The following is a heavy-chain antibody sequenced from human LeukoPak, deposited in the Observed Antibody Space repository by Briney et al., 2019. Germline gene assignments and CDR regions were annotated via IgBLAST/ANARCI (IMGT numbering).Heavy chain of an antibody. CDR3: ARGDRDYDILTGYSKRWFDP. D-gene: IGHD3-9*01. CDR1: GYIFTSYD. V-gene: IGHV1-8*03. J-gene: IGHJ5*02. CDR2: MNPYSGNT. Sequence: ASVKVSCKTSGYIFTSYDINWVRQATGQGLEWMGWMNPYSGNTGYAQKFQGRVTITRNTSISTAHMELRTLGYEDTAVYYCARGDRDYDILTGYSKRWFDPWGQGTQVTVSS.